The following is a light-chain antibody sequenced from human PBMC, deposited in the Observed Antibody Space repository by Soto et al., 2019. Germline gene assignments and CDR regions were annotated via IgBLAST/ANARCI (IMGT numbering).Light chain of an antibody. J-gene: IGKJ2*01. CDR1: QSVSSNY. CDR3: QQHSSSPYT. CDR2: GAS. V-gene: IGKV3-20*01. Sequence: EIVLTQSPGTLSLSPGERATLSCRASQSVSSNYLAWYQQKTGQAPRLLIYGASSRATGIPERFSGSGSGTDFTLTISRLEPEDFAMYYCQQHSSSPYTFGQGTKLEIK.